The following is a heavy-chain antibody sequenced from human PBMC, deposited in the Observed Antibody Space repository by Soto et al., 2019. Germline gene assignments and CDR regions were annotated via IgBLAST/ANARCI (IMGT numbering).Heavy chain of an antibody. CDR2: IYPSGMP. CDR3: ARERGGYGLFDS. D-gene: IGHD5-18*01. V-gene: IGHV4-30-2*01. Sequence: TLSLTCTVSGGSIRTSNYSWSWIRQPPGKGLEWIGYIYPSGMPFYNPSLRSRVTISIDRSNDQFSLNLKSVTAADTAVYYCARERGGYGLFDSWGQGTLVTVSS. J-gene: IGHJ4*02. CDR1: GGSIRTSNYS.